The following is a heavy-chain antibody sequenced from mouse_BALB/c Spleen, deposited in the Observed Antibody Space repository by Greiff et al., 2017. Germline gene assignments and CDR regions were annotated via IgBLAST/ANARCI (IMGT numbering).Heavy chain of an antibody. CDR3: ARDYGSHFDY. CDR1: GFTFSSFG. V-gene: IGHV5-17*02. J-gene: IGHJ2*01. D-gene: IGHD1-2*01. CDR2: ISSGSSTI. Sequence: EVQRVESGGGLVQPGGSRKLSCAASGFTFSSFGMHWVRQAPEKGLEWVAYISSGSSTIYYADTVKGRFTISRDNPKNTLFLQMTSLRSEDTAMYYCARDYGSHFDYWGQGTTLTVSS.